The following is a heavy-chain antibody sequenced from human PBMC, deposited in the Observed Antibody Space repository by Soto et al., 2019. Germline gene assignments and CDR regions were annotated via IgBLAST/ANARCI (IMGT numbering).Heavy chain of an antibody. CDR1: GGSFSGYY. Sequence: QVQLQQWGAGLLKPSETLSLTCAVYGGSFSGYYWSWIRQPPGKGLEWIGEINHSGSTNYNPSLKSRVTISVDTSKNQFSLKLSSVTAADTAVYYCARYDGSDAFDIWGQGTMVTVSS. V-gene: IGHV4-34*01. D-gene: IGHD3-10*01. J-gene: IGHJ3*02. CDR3: ARYDGSDAFDI. CDR2: INHSGST.